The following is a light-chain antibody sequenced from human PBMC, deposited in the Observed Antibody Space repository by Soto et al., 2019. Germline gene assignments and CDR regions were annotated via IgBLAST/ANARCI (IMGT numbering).Light chain of an antibody. CDR1: QSISSY. CDR3: QQGYSTPQT. CDR2: AAS. V-gene: IGKV1-39*01. Sequence: DIPMTQSPSSLSASVGDRATITCRASQSISSYLNWYQQKPGKAPKLRIYAASSLQSGVPSRFSGSGSGTDFTLTISSLQPEDVATYYCQQGYSTPQTFGQGTKVEIK. J-gene: IGKJ1*01.